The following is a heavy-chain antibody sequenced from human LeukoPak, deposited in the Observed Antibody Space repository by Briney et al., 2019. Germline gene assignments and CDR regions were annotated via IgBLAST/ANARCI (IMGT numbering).Heavy chain of an antibody. CDR3: ARAPYYYDSSGYPD. V-gene: IGHV1-18*01. CDR2: ISAYNGNT. Sequence: ASVKVSCKASGYTFTSYGISWVRQAPGQGLEWMGWISAYNGNTNYAQKLQGRVTMTTDTSTSTAYMELRSLRSDDTAMYYCARAPYYYDSSGYPDWGQGTLVTVSS. J-gene: IGHJ4*02. D-gene: IGHD3-22*01. CDR1: GYTFTSYG.